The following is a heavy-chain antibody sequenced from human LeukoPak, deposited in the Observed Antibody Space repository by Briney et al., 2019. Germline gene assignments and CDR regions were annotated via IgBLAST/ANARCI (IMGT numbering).Heavy chain of an antibody. CDR1: GGSFSGYY. Sequence: KPSETLSLTCAVYGGSFSGYYWSWIRQPPGEGLEWIGEINHSGSTNYNPSLKSRVTISVDTSKNQFSLKLASVTAADTAIYYCAKGAGGFSYYNWFDPWGQGTLVTVSS. D-gene: IGHD5-18*01. V-gene: IGHV4-34*01. J-gene: IGHJ5*02. CDR3: AKGAGGFSYYNWFDP. CDR2: INHSGST.